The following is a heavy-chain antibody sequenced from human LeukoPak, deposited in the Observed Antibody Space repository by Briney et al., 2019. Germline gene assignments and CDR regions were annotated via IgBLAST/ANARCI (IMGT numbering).Heavy chain of an antibody. CDR3: ARDSSGYQ. J-gene: IGHJ4*02. CDR2: IKEDGSEK. Sequence: GGSLRLSCAASGFTFSTYWMSWVRQAPGKGLEWVANIKEDGSEKYYGDSVKGRFTISRDNAKNSLYLQINSLRAEDTAVYYCARDSSGYQWGQGTLVTVSS. CDR1: GFTFSTYW. V-gene: IGHV3-7*01. D-gene: IGHD3-22*01.